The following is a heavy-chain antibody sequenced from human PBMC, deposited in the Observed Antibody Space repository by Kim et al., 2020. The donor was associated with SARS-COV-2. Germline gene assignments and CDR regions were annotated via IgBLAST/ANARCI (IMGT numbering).Heavy chain of an antibody. Sequence: GGSLRLSCAASGVSFNNYWMGCVRQAPGKGLEWVAHIKEDGSERYYVDSGKGRFTISRDNAKNSLYLQMNSLRAEDTAVYYCARDRGYCTGGRCYSVFDYWGQGSQVTVSS. CDR3: ARDRGYCTGGRCYSVFDY. CDR2: IKEDGSER. J-gene: IGHJ4*02. V-gene: IGHV3-7*03. CDR1: GVSFNNYW. D-gene: IGHD2-15*01.